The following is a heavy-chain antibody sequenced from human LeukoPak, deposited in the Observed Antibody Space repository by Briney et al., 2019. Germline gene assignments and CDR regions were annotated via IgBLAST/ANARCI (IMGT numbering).Heavy chain of an antibody. CDR3: ASSGYSYGSTKSDY. D-gene: IGHD5-18*01. J-gene: IGHJ4*02. Sequence: PGGSLRLSCAASGFTFSSYAMSWVRQAPGKGLEWVSAISGSGGSTYYADSVKGRFTISRDNSKNTLYLQMNSLRAEDTAVYYCASSGYSYGSTKSDYWGQGTLFTVSS. CDR2: ISGSGGST. V-gene: IGHV3-23*01. CDR1: GFTFSSYA.